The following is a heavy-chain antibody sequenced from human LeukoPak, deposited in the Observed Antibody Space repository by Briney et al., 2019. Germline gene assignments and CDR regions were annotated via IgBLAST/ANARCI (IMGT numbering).Heavy chain of an antibody. J-gene: IGHJ4*02. CDR3: ARDSSGYDHDFDY. D-gene: IGHD5-12*01. CDR2: INPNSGGT. V-gene: IGHV1-2*02. Sequence: ASVKVSCKASGYTFTGYYMHWVRQAPGQGLEWMGWINPNSGGTNYAQKFQGRITMTRDTSISTAYMELSRLRSDDTAVYYCARDSSGYDHDFDYWGQGTLVTVSS. CDR1: GYTFTGYY.